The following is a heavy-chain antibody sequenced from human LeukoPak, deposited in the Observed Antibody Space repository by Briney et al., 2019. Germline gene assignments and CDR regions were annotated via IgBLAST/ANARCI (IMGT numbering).Heavy chain of an antibody. V-gene: IGHV4-34*01. Sequence: PGTLSPTCAVSGGSFCGYYWSWIREPPGTGLEWIGEINHSGSTNYNPSLKRRVTISVDTSKNQFSLKLSSVTAADTAVYYCASRVWFGEPTPHFDYWGQGTLVTVSS. CDR1: GGSFCGYY. J-gene: IGHJ4*02. D-gene: IGHD3-10*01. CDR3: ASRVWFGEPTPHFDY. CDR2: INHSGST.